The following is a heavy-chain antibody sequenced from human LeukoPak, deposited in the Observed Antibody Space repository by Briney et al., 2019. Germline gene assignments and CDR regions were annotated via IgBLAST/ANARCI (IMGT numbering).Heavy chain of an antibody. J-gene: IGHJ6*03. CDR2: IIPIFCTA. V-gene: IGHV1-69*13. CDR1: GGTFSSYA. Sequence: SVKVSCKASGGTFSSYAISWVRQAPGQGLEWMGGIIPIFCTANYVQKFQGRVTITANESTNTAYMELSSLRSEDTAVYYCARTRWELLYYMDVWGKGTTVTVSS. CDR3: ARTRWELLYYMDV. D-gene: IGHD1-26*01.